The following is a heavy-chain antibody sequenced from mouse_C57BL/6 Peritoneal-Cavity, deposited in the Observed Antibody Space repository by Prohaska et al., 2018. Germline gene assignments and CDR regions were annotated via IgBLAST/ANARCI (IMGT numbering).Heavy chain of an antibody. J-gene: IGHJ1*03. V-gene: IGHV11-2*01. Sequence: EVQLLETGGGLVQPGGSRGLSCEGSGFTFSGFWMSWVRQTPGKTLEWIGDINSDGSSINYAPSIKDRFTIFRDNDKSTLYMQMSNVRSEDTATYVIMRYGIEWYYDVWGTGTTVTVSS. CDR1: GFTFSGFW. CDR3: MRYGIEWYYDV. CDR2: INSDGSSI. D-gene: IGHD1-1*02.